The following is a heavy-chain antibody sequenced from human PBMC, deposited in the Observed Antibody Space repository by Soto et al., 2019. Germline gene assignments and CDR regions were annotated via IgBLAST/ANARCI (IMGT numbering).Heavy chain of an antibody. CDR1: GYRFISHY. CDR3: AKIPPPSVLGYDFDYFDY. V-gene: IGHV1-46*01. CDR2: INPSGGSA. D-gene: IGHD5-12*01. Sequence: PVKASCKASGYRFISHYSHSLRQAHRQGLEWMGFINPSGGSATLAQKFQGRVTMTRDTSTTTVYMELSRLRAEDPAVYYCAKIPPPSVLGYDFDYFDYWGQGTLVTVSS. J-gene: IGHJ4*02.